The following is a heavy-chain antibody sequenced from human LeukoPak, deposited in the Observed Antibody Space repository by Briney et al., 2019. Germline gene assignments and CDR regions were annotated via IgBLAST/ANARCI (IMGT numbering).Heavy chain of an antibody. CDR1: GGTFSSYA. J-gene: IGHJ4*02. CDR3: ARSIGYCSGGSCYRDY. CDR2: IIPIFDTA. V-gene: IGHV1-69*05. D-gene: IGHD2-15*01. Sequence: PVASVKVSCKASGGTFSSYAISWVRQAPGQGLEWMGGIIPIFDTANYAQKFQGRVTITTNESTSTAYMELSSLRSEDTAVYYCARSIGYCSGGSCYRDYWGQGTLVTVSS.